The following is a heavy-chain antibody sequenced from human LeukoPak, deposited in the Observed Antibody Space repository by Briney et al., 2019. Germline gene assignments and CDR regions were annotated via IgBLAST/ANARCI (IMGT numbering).Heavy chain of an antibody. CDR1: GYTFTAYN. CDR2: INPNSGDT. D-gene: IGHD2-2*01. CDR3: ARDASVVVPPANWFDP. J-gene: IGHJ5*02. Sequence: LRASVKVSCKASGYTFTAYNMHWVRQAPGQGLEWMGWINPNSGDTNYAQNFQGRVTMTRDTSVSTAYMELSRLTSDDTAVYYCARDASVVVPPANWFDPWGQGALVTVSS. V-gene: IGHV1-2*02.